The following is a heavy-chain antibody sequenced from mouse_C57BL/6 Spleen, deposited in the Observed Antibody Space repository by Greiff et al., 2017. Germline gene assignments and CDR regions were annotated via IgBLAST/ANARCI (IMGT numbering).Heavy chain of an antibody. CDR3: VRLLRDYAMDY. CDR2: IRSKSNNYAT. J-gene: IGHJ4*01. CDR1: GFSFNTYA. D-gene: IGHD1-1*01. V-gene: IGHV10-1*01. Sequence: GGLVQPKGSLKLSCAASGFSFNTYAMNWVSQAPGKGLEWVARIRSKSNNYATYYADSVKDRFTISRDDSESMLYLQMNNLKTEDTAMYYCVRLLRDYAMDYWGQGTSVTVSS.